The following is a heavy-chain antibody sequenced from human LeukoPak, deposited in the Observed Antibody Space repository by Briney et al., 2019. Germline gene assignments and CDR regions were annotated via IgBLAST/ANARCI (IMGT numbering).Heavy chain of an antibody. CDR3: ATADWESFYFDS. Sequence: PSETLSLTCTVSGGSISSGGYYWNWIRQHPGKGLEWIGFTSYSEGTYYNPSLMSRITISVDRSQNQFSLEMRDVTAADTAVYFCATADWESFYFDSWGQGALVAVSS. CDR2: TSYSEGT. CDR1: GGSISSGGYY. V-gene: IGHV4-31*03. D-gene: IGHD1-26*01. J-gene: IGHJ4*02.